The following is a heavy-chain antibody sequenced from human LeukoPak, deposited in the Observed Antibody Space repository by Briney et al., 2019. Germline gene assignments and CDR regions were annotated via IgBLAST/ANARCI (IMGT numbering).Heavy chain of an antibody. J-gene: IGHJ5*02. CDR1: GGSISSYY. V-gene: IGHV4-59*08. CDR2: IYYSGST. D-gene: IGHD4-17*01. CDR3: ARPTVTSYNWFDP. Sequence: ETLSLTCTVSGGSISSYYWSWIRQPPGKGLEWIGYIYYSGSTNYNPSLKSRVTISVDTSKNQFSLQLSSVTAADTAVYYCARPTVTSYNWFDPWGQGTLVTVSS.